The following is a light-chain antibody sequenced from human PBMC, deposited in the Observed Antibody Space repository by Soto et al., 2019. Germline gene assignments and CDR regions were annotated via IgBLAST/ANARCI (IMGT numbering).Light chain of an antibody. J-gene: IGLJ1*01. Sequence: QSVLTQPPSVSGTPGQRVTISCSGGSSNIGTYTVNWYQQLPGKAPKLLIYYDDLLPSGVSDRFSGSKSGTSASLAISGLQSEDEADYYCAAWDDSLNGYVFGTGTKVTAL. CDR1: SSNIGTYT. CDR3: AAWDDSLNGYV. CDR2: YDD. V-gene: IGLV1-36*01.